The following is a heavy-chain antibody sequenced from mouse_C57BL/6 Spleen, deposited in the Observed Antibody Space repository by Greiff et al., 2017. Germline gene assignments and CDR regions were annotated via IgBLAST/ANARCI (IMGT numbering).Heavy chain of an antibody. CDR2: IYPSDSET. Sequence: QVQLQQPGAELVRPGSSVKLSCKASGYTFTSYWMDWVKQRPGQGLEWIGNIYPSDSETHYNQKFKDKATLTIEKSSSTAYMQLSSLRSEDSAVYYCSRAYDGEYYFDYWGQGTTLTVSS. J-gene: IGHJ2*01. V-gene: IGHV1-61*01. CDR1: GYTFTSYW. D-gene: IGHD2-12*01. CDR3: SRAYDGEYYFDY.